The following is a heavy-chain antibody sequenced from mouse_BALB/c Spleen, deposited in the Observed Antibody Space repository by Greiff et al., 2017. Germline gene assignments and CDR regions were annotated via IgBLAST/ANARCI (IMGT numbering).Heavy chain of an antibody. Sequence: QVQLQQSGAELVRPGASVTLSCKASGYTFTDYEMHWVKQTPVHGLEWIGAIDPETGGTAYNQKFKGKATLTADKSSSTAYMELRSLTSEDSAVYYCTIYYGNYRAMDDWGQGTSVTVSS. D-gene: IGHD2-1*01. CDR3: TIYYGNYRAMDD. J-gene: IGHJ4*01. CDR2: IDPETGGT. CDR1: GYTFTDYE. V-gene: IGHV1-15*01.